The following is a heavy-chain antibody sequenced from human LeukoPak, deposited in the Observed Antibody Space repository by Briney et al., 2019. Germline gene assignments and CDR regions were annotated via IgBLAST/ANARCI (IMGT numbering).Heavy chain of an antibody. D-gene: IGHD6-13*01. CDR3: AKYLEQQLDESWFDP. V-gene: IGHV3-23*01. CDR2: ISGSGGST. CDR1: GFIFSSYA. Sequence: GGSLRLSCASSGFIFSSYAMSWVRQAPGKGLEWVSAISGSGGSTYYADSVKGRFTISRDNSKNTLYLQMNSLRAEDTAVYYCAKYLEQQLDESWFDPWGQGTLVTVSS. J-gene: IGHJ5*02.